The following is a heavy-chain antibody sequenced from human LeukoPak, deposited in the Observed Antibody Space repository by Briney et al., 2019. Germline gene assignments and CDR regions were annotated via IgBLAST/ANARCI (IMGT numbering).Heavy chain of an antibody. Sequence: PGGSLRISCAASGFTFSSYVMSWVRQAPGKGLEWVSIIKTNGRTTYYADSVNGRFTISRDNSKNTLYLQINSRRAVDTAVYYCSKHPESGNFDYWGRGTLVTVSS. CDR2: IKTNGRTT. CDR1: GFTFSSYV. CDR3: SKHPESGNFDY. V-gene: IGHV3-23*05. J-gene: IGHJ4*02. D-gene: IGHD1-14*01.